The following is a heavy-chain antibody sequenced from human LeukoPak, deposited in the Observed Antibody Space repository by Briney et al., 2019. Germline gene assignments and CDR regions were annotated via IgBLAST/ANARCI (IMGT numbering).Heavy chain of an antibody. CDR1: GGSFSGYY. D-gene: IGHD3-10*01. CDR3: ARGQDGSGSPYYYYYMDV. V-gene: IGHV4-34*01. J-gene: IGHJ6*03. Sequence: SETLSLTCAVYGGSFSGYYWSWIRQPPGKGLEWIGEINHSGSTNYNPSLKSRVTISVDTSKNQFSLKLSSVTAADTAVYYCARGQDGSGSPYYYYYMDVWGKGTTVTVSS. CDR2: INHSGST.